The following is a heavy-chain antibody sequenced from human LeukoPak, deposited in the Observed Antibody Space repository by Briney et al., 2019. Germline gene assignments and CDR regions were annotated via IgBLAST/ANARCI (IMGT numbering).Heavy chain of an antibody. CDR1: GYTFTGYY. D-gene: IGHD2-2*01. V-gene: IGHV1-2*02. J-gene: IGHJ5*02. CDR3: ARDRAVVVPAAAYNWFDP. CDR2: INPNSGGT. Sequence: ASVKVSCKASGYTFTGYYMHWVRQAPGQGLEWMGWINPNSGGTNYAQKFQGRVTMTRDTSISTAYMELSSLRSEDTAVYYCARDRAVVVPAAAYNWFDPWGQGTLVTVSS.